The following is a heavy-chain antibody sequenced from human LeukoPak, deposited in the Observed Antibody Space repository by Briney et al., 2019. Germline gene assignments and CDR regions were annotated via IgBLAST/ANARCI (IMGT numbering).Heavy chain of an antibody. CDR2: IYYSGST. V-gene: IGHV4-39*02. CDR1: GGSISSSSYY. D-gene: IGHD5-18*01. Sequence: SETLSLTCTVSGGSISSSSYYWGWIRQPPGKGLEWIGSIYYSGSTYYNPSLKSRVTISVDTSKNQFSLKLSSVTAADTAVYYCAREGGYSYGWLDYWGQGTLVTVSS. J-gene: IGHJ4*02. CDR3: AREGGYSYGWLDY.